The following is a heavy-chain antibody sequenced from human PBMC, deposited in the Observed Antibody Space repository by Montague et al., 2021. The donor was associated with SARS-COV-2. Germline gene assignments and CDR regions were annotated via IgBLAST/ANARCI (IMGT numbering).Heavy chain of an antibody. J-gene: IGHJ6*02. V-gene: IGHV4-61*02. Sequence: TLSPTCTVSGGSIRSGSYYWSWTRQPAGKGLEWIGRIYSSGSTNYNPSLKSRVTMSVDTSKNQFSLKVSSVTAADTAVYYCARDYGDYSYYYGLDVWGQGTTVTVSS. CDR3: ARDYGDYSYYYGLDV. CDR1: GGSIRSGSYY. D-gene: IGHD4-17*01. CDR2: IYSSGST.